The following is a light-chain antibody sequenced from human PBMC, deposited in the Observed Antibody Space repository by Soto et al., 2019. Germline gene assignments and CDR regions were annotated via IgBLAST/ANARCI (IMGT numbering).Light chain of an antibody. CDR2: GAS. CDR1: QSISGW. V-gene: IGKV1-5*01. Sequence: DIQMTQSPSTLSASVGDRVTITCRASQSISGWLAWYQQKPGKAPELLIYGASNLQTGVPSRSSGSGSGTEFTLSINSLQPDDFSTYYCQQYFNYPYTFGQGSRLEIK. J-gene: IGKJ2*01. CDR3: QQYFNYPYT.